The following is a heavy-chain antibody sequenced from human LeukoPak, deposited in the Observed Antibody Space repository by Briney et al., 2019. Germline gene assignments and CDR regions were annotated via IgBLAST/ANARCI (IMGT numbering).Heavy chain of an antibody. D-gene: IGHD2-15*01. CDR1: GGSISSYY. J-gene: IGHJ4*02. V-gene: IGHV4-59*08. CDR3: ARGRYRSGGSCDFDY. Sequence: SETLSLTCTVSGGSISSYYWSWIRQPPGKGLEWIGYIYYSGSTYYNPSLKSRVTISVGTSKNQFSLKLSSVTAADTAVYYCARGRYRSGGSCDFDYWGQGTLVTVSS. CDR2: IYYSGST.